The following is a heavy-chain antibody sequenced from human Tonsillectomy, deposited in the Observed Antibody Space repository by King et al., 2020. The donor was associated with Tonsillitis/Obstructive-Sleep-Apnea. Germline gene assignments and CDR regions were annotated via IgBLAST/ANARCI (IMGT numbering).Heavy chain of an antibody. D-gene: IGHD2-2*01. V-gene: IGHV3-30*04. J-gene: IGHJ6*03. CDR2: ISFDTTNK. CDR1: GFTFSSYP. Sequence: VQLVQSGGGVVQPGRSLRLSCAASGFTFSSYPLHWVRQAPGKGLEWVAVISFDTTNKYYADSVKGRFTISRDNSKNTLFLQMNSLRAEDTAIYYCARSQCSSDSGPPRWANSYLYMDVWGTGTTVTVSS. CDR3: ARSQCSSDSGPPRWANSYLYMDV.